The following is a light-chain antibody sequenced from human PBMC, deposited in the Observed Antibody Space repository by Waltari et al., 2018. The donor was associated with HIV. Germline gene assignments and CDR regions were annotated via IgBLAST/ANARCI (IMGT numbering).Light chain of an antibody. J-gene: IGLJ2*01. CDR3: SSYAGINPVI. V-gene: IGLV2-8*01. CDR2: EVN. CDR1: SSDVGRYDY. Sequence: SALTQPPSASGSLGQSVTISCTGSSSDVGRYDYVSWYQQHPGKAPKLLLFEVNKRPSGVPDRFSGSKSGNTASLTVSGLQAEDEAEYSCSSYAGINPVIFGGGTTLTVL.